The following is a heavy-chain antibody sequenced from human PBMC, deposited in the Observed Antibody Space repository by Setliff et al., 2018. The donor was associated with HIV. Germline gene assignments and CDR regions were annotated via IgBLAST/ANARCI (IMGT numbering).Heavy chain of an antibody. V-gene: IGHV4-61*02. J-gene: IGHJ6*02. CDR2: IYTSGST. D-gene: IGHD3-10*01. Sequence: PSETLSLTCTVSGGSISSGSYYWSWIRQPAGKGLEWIGRIYTSGSTNYNPSLKSRVTISVDTSKNQFSLKLSSVTAADTAVYYCAGFGELLDYYDGMDVWGQGTTVTVSS. CDR1: GGSISSGSYY. CDR3: AGFGELLDYYDGMDV.